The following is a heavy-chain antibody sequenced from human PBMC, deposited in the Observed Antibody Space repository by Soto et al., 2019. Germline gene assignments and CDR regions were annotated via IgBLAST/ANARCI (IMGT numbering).Heavy chain of an antibody. CDR3: ATVISGSYYVWYFDL. D-gene: IGHD1-26*01. CDR1: GFTFSSYA. CDR2: ISGSGGST. V-gene: IGHV3-23*01. Sequence: EVQLLESGGGLVQPGGSLRLSCAASGFTFSSYAMSWVRQAPGKGLEWVSAISGSGGSTYYADSVKGRFTISRDNSKNTLYLQMNSLRAEDTAVYYCATVISGSYYVWYFDLWGRGTLVTVSS. J-gene: IGHJ2*01.